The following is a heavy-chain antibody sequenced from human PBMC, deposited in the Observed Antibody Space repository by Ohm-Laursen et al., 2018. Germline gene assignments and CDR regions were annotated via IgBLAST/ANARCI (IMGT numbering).Heavy chain of an antibody. V-gene: IGHV3-74*01. J-gene: IGHJ6*02. CDR3: VRHGGGTGGYHYHGMDV. D-gene: IGHD1-1*01. Sequence: SLRLSCAASGFTFSSYWMHWVRQGPGKGLVWVSGIKGDGGRINYADSVKGRFTISRENAKNSLYLQMNNLRAGDTAVYYCVRHGGGTGGYHYHGMDVWGQGTTVTVS. CDR1: GFTFSSYW. CDR2: IKGDGGRI.